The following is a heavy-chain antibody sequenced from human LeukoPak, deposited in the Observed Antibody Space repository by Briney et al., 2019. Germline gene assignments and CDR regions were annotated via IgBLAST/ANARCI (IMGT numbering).Heavy chain of an antibody. D-gene: IGHD2-15*01. V-gene: IGHV3-74*01. CDR3: VVGGSPGY. J-gene: IGHJ4*02. Sequence: GGSLRLSCAASGLAFSAYKMHWVRQAPRKGLVWVSRISTDGYTTDYADFVQGRFTASRDNTKNTWSLEMNSLRVEDTAVYYCVVGGSPGYWGQGTLVTVSS. CDR2: ISTDGYTT. CDR1: GLAFSAYK.